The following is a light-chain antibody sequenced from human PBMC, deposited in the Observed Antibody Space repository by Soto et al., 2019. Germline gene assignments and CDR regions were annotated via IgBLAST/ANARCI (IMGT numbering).Light chain of an antibody. Sequence: EIQMTQSQSSVSASVGDRGTFTCRASQDFRSWLAWYQQKPGKAPKLLIYAASSLQGGVPSRFSGSGSGTDFTLTISSLQPEDFATYYCQQANSFPRTFGQGTRLEIK. CDR2: AAS. J-gene: IGKJ5*01. V-gene: IGKV1D-12*01. CDR3: QQANSFPRT. CDR1: QDFRSW.